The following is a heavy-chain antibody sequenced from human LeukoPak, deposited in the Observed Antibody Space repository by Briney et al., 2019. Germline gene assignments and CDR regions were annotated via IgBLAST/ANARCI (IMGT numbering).Heavy chain of an antibody. Sequence: GGSLRLSCAASGFTFSSYGMHWVRQAPGKGLEWVAFIRYDGSKKYYADSVKGRFTISRDNSKNTLYLQMNSLRAEDTAVYHCAKGSFVLIDYWGQGTLVTVSS. J-gene: IGHJ4*02. CDR3: AKGSFVLIDY. CDR1: GFTFSSYG. D-gene: IGHD2-8*01. V-gene: IGHV3-30*02. CDR2: IRYDGSKK.